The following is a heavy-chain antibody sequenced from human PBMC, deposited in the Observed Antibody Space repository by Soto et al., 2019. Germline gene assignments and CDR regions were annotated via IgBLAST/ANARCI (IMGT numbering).Heavy chain of an antibody. CDR3: ARIRSIFSGGRNDD. D-gene: IGHD2-15*01. CDR2: VHDRAAT. J-gene: IGHJ4*02. Sequence: QVHLQESGPGLVKPSETLSLTCTVSGGSLSTYYWSWIRQPPGKGLEWIGYVHDRAATRYNPALRTRVTISADTSKNQFSLSLRSVTAADRAVYFCARIRSIFSGGRNDDWGQGILVTVSA. CDR1: GGSLSTYY. V-gene: IGHV4-59*08.